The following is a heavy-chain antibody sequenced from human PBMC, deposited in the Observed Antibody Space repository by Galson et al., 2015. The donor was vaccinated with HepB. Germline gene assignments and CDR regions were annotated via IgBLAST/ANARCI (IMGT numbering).Heavy chain of an antibody. CDR2: IIPILGIA. CDR3: ARDRTGATNNWFDP. CDR1: GGTFSSYA. V-gene: IGHV1-69*04. J-gene: IGHJ5*02. Sequence: SVKVSCKASGGTFSSYAISWVRQAPGQGLEWMGRIIPILGIANYAQKFQGRVTITADKSTSTAYMELSSLRSEDTAVYYCARDRTGATNNWFDPWGQVTLVTVSS. D-gene: IGHD1-26*01.